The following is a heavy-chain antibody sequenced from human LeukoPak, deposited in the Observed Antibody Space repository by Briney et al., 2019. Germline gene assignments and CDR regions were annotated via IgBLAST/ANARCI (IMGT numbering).Heavy chain of an antibody. Sequence: GASVKVSCEASGGTFSSYAISWVRQAPGQGLEWMGGIIPIFGTANYAQKFQGRVTITADESTSTAYMELSSLRSDDTAVYYCARAYYYDTPIGLDVWGQGTTVTVSS. CDR2: IIPIFGTA. V-gene: IGHV1-69*13. CDR3: ARAYYYDTPIGLDV. J-gene: IGHJ6*02. CDR1: GGTFSSYA. D-gene: IGHD3-22*01.